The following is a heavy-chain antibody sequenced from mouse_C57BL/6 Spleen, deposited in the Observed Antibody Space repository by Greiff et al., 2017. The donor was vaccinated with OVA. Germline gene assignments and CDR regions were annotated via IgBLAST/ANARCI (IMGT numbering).Heavy chain of an antibody. J-gene: IGHJ1*03. CDR2: INPSNGGT. CDR3: ARFEGYDDWYFDV. CDR1: GYTFTSYW. V-gene: IGHV1-53*01. D-gene: IGHD2-2*01. Sequence: QVQLQQSGTELVKPGASVKLSCKASGYTFTSYWMHWVKQRPGQGLEWIGNINPSNGGTNYNEKFKSKATLTVDKSSSTAYMQLSSLTSEDSAVYYCARFEGYDDWYFDVWGTGTTVTVSS.